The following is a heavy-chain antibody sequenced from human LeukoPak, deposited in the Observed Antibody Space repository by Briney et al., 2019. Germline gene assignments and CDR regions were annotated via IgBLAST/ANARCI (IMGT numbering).Heavy chain of an antibody. CDR3: AREGKSYSSTWFDP. CDR2: IYYGGST. Sequence: SETLSLTCTVSGASISNYYWSWIWQPPGKGLEWIGHIYYGGSTACNPSLKSRVTMSVDTSANQLSLKLKSVTAADTAVYYCAREGKSYSSTWFDPWGQGTLVTVSS. D-gene: IGHD6-13*01. J-gene: IGHJ5*02. V-gene: IGHV4-59*01. CDR1: GASISNYY.